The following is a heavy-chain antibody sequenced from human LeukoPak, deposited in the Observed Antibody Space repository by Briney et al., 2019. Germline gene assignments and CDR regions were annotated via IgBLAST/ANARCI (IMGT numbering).Heavy chain of an antibody. CDR3: ARASMVRYYFDY. CDR1: GGSINSGGYS. D-gene: IGHD3-10*01. Sequence: SETLSLTCAVSGGSINSGGYSWSWIRQPPGKGLEWIGYIYESGSTYYNPSLKSRVTMSLDRSKNQFSLKLSSVTAADTAVYYCARASMVRYYFDYWGQGTLVTVSS. V-gene: IGHV4-30-2*01. J-gene: IGHJ4*02. CDR2: IYESGST.